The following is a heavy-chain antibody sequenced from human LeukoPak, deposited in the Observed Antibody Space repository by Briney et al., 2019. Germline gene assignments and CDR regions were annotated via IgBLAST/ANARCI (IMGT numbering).Heavy chain of an antibody. CDR2: MNPNRGNP. V-gene: IGHV1-8*02. CDR1: RGTFSRYA. Sequence: ASEKVSCKAYRGTFSRYAISWVRQPPRQGVEWMGWMNPNRGNPRYAQKSQGTVTMTRNTSLSTAYTEPSSLDSQGTAGYYRAIGLAVAGTGANGWGQGTPVTVSS. D-gene: IGHD6-19*01. CDR3: AIGLAVAGTGANG. J-gene: IGHJ4*02.